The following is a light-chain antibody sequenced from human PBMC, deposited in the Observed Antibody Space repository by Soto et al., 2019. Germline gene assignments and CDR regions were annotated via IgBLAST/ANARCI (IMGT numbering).Light chain of an antibody. CDR1: QSVSSSY. CDR2: GAS. CDR3: QQYDSSPIT. J-gene: IGKJ5*01. V-gene: IGKV3-20*01. Sequence: VFPQSPGTLSLSKGERATLSCRASQSVSSSYLAWYQQKPGQAPSLLIYGASRRATGIPDRFSGSGSGTDFTLTISRLEPEDFAVYYCQQYDSSPITFGQGTRLEI.